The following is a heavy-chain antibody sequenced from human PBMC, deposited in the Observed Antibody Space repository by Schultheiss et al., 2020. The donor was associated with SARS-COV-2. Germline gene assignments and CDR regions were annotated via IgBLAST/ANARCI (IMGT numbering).Heavy chain of an antibody. Sequence: SETLSLTCTVSGDSISSYYWSWIRQPPGKGLEWIGNIYYNGNTNYNPSLKSRVSISIDTAKSHFSLKLSSVTAADTAVYYCARGYRYYYYAMDVWGQGTTVTVSS. CDR2: IYYNGNT. D-gene: IGHD5-18*01. CDR3: ARGYRYYYYAMDV. CDR1: GDSISSYY. V-gene: IGHV4-59*01. J-gene: IGHJ6*02.